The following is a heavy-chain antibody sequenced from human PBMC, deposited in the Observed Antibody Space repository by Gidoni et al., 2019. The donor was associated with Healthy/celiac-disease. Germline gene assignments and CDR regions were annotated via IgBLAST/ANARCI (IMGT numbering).Heavy chain of an antibody. CDR2: ICSNYVK. V-gene: IGHV2-26*01. CDR3: ARIWDDFWSGYRNWFDP. D-gene: IGHD3-3*01. Sequence: QVTLKESGHVLVKPTEPLTPTCTVSGFSLRKARMGESWIRQPPGKAPWWLAHICSNYVKSYSTSLNSRLTISKDTSKSQVILTMTNIDPVDTATYYCARIWDDFWSGYRNWFDPWGQGTLVTVSS. J-gene: IGHJ5*02. CDR1: GFSLRKARMG.